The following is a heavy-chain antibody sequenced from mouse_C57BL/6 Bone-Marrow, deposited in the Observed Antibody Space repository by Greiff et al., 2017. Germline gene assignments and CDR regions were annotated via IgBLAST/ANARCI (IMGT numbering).Heavy chain of an antibody. CDR2: ILPGGGST. CDR3: ARDYPVY. V-gene: IGHV1-9*01. D-gene: IGHD1-1*02. J-gene: IGHJ2*01. CDR1: GYTFTGYW. Sequence: VQLQQSGAELMKPGASVKLSCTATGYTFTGYWIEWVKQRPGHGLEWIGEILPGGGSTNYNEKFKGKATFTDDTASNIAYMQLCSLTTEDSTIYYCARDYPVYWGEGTTLTVSS.